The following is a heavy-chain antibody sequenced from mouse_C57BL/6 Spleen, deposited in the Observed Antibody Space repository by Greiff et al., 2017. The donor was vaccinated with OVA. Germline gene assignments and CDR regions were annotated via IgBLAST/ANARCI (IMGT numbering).Heavy chain of an antibody. CDR3: ARRLLYAMDY. CDR1: GFTFSDYY. CDR2: ISNGGGST. Sequence: EVKVVESGGGLVQPGGSLKLSCAASGFTFSDYYMYWVRQTPEKRLEWVAYISNGGGSTYYPDTVKGRFTISRDNAKNTLYLQMSRLKSEDTAMYYCARRLLYAMDYWGQGTSVTVSS. J-gene: IGHJ4*01. V-gene: IGHV5-12*01.